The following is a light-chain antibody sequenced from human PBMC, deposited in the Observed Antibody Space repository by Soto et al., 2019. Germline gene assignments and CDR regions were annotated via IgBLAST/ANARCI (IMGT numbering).Light chain of an antibody. V-gene: IGKV3-11*01. Sequence: EIVLTQSPATLSLSPGERATLSCRASQSVSSYFAWYQQKPGQAPRLLIYDASNRATGIPARFSGSGSGTDFTLIISSLEPDDFAVYYCQQRGNWPVTFGQGTRVDIK. CDR2: DAS. J-gene: IGKJ1*01. CDR1: QSVSSY. CDR3: QQRGNWPVT.